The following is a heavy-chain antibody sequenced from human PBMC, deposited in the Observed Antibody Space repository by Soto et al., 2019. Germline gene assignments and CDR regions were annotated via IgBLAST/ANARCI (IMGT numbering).Heavy chain of an antibody. CDR3: ARVGSSGWSPDY. Sequence: VSGGSISGHYWTWIRQSPGKGLEWIGYIFYSGSTNYNPSLKSRVTISVDTSKNQFSLKMSSVTAADTAVYYCARVGSSGWSPDYWGRGTLVTVSS. D-gene: IGHD6-19*01. CDR1: GGSISGHY. V-gene: IGHV4-59*11. J-gene: IGHJ4*02. CDR2: IFYSGST.